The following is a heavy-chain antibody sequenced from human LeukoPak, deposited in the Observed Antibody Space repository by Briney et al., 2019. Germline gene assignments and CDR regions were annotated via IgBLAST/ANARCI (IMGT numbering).Heavy chain of an antibody. CDR2: IYYSGST. J-gene: IGHJ4*02. V-gene: IGHV4-59*01. CDR3: ARVYEPLPRGGGGFVFDY. Sequence: SETLSLTCTVSGGSISSYYWSWIRQPPGKGLEWIGYIYYSGSTNYNPSLKSRVTISVDTSKNQFSLKLISVTAAGTGVYYCARVYEPLPRGGGGFVFDYWGQGTLVTVSS. D-gene: IGHD2/OR15-2a*01. CDR1: GGSISSYY.